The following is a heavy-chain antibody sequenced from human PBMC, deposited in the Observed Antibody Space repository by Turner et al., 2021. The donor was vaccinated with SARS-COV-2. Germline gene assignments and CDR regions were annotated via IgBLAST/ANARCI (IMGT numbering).Heavy chain of an antibody. CDR1: GFTFKDFA. CDR2: ISYDGSNK. V-gene: IGHV3-30-3*02. CDR3: AKGESQYFDY. J-gene: IGHJ4*02. Sequence: VESGGGVVQAGTSLRLSCVASGFTFKDFAMHWVRQAPGKGLEWVAVISYDGSNKYYADSVKGRFTISRDNSKNTLYLQMNSLRAEDTAVYYCAKGESQYFDYWGQGTLVTVSS.